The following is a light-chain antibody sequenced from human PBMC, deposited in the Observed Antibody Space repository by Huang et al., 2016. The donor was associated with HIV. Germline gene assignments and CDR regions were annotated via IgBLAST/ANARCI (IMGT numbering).Light chain of an antibody. Sequence: EIVLTQSPATLSVSPGERATLPCRASQSISSKLAWYQQKPGQAPSLLIYGASTRATDIPARFSGSGSGTEFTLTISSLQSEDFAVYHCQQYYNWPRTFGQGSKVEIK. CDR2: GAS. V-gene: IGKV3-15*01. CDR1: QSISSK. CDR3: QQYYNWPRT. J-gene: IGKJ1*01.